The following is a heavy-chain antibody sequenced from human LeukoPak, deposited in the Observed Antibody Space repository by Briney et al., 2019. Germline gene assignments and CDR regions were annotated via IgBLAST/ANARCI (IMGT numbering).Heavy chain of an antibody. J-gene: IGHJ5*02. CDR1: GYTFTNYG. Sequence: GASVKVSCKASGYTFTNYGISWVRQAPGQGLEWMGWISAYNGYTDYAQKFQFRVTMTTGTSTSTAYMELRSLRSDDTAVYYCARVPPSGSFQGYNWFDPWGQGTLVTVSS. D-gene: IGHD1-26*01. CDR3: ARVPPSGSFQGYNWFDP. CDR2: ISAYNGYT. V-gene: IGHV1-18*01.